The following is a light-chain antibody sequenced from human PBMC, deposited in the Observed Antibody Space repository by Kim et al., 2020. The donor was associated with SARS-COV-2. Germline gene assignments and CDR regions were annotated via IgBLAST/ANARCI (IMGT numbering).Light chain of an antibody. J-gene: IGLJ1*01. CDR2: EVN. Sequence: QSALTQPASVSGSPGQSVTISCTGTSSDVGSYNHVSWYQQHPGKAPRLIIYEVNKGPSGVSDRFSGSKSGNTASLTISGLQAEDEADYYCCSYAGSRNFYVFGSGTKANV. V-gene: IGLV2-23*02. CDR1: SSDVGSYNH. CDR3: CSYAGSRNFYV.